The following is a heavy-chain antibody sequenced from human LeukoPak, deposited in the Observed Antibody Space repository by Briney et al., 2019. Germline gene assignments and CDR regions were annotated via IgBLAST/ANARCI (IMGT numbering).Heavy chain of an antibody. CDR1: GGTFSSYV. Sequence: SVKVPCKASGGTFSSYVISWVRQAPGQGLEWMGGIIPIFGTANYAQKFQGRVTITADESTSTAYMELSSLRSEDTAVYYCARSKALRLDDIYYWGQGTLVTVSS. CDR3: ARSKALRLDDIYY. V-gene: IGHV1-69*13. J-gene: IGHJ4*02. CDR2: IIPIFGTA. D-gene: IGHD3-9*01.